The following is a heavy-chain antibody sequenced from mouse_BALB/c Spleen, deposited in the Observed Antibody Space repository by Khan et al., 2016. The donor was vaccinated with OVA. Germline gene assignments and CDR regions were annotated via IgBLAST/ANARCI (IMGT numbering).Heavy chain of an antibody. V-gene: IGHV3-2*02. CDR1: GYSITSDYA. CDR2: ISSTGST. J-gene: IGHJ4*01. Sequence: VQLKESGPGLVKPSQSLSLTCTVTGYSITSDYAWNWIRQFPGNKPEWMGYISSTGSTSYNPSLKSRISITRDTSKNQFFLHLNSVTTEDTATYYCARSLYYSDSYAMDYWGQGTSVTVSS. D-gene: IGHD2-13*01. CDR3: ARSLYYSDSYAMDY.